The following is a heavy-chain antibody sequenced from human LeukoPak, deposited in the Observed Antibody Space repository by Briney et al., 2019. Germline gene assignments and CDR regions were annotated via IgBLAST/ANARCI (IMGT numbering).Heavy chain of an antibody. CDR2: INPNSGGT. CDR1: GYTFTGYY. V-gene: IGHV1-2*02. J-gene: IGHJ4*02. D-gene: IGHD1-26*01. CDR3: ARLPPARRATDY. Sequence: GSVKVSCKASGYTFTGYYMHWVRQAPGQGLEWMGWINPNSGGTNYAQKFQGRVTMTRDTSISTAYMELSRLRSDDTAVYYCARLPPARRATDYWGQGTLVTVSS.